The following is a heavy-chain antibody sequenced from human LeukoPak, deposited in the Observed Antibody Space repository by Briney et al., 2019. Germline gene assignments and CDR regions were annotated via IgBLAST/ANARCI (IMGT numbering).Heavy chain of an antibody. J-gene: IGHJ4*02. V-gene: IGHV4-34*01. CDR3: AIFDYGGNQWGSFDY. Sequence: SETLSLTCTISGGSFNGYSWTWIRQPPGKGLEGIGEINHSGTTNYSPYLKSRVTISIDTSKSQFSLKVISVTAADTGVYYCAIFDYGGNQWGSFDYWGRGTLVTVSS. D-gene: IGHD4-23*01. CDR2: INHSGTT. CDR1: GGSFNGYS.